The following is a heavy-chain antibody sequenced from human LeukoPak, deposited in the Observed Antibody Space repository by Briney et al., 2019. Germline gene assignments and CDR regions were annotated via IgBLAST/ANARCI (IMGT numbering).Heavy chain of an antibody. J-gene: IGHJ4*02. Sequence: GGSLRLSCAASGFTFSNCGMHWVRQAPGKGLEWVAHIWYDGSNKYYADSVRGRFTISRDNSKNTLYLQMNSLRAEDTAVYNCARDRDYDFFDYWGQGTLVTVSS. D-gene: IGHD3-3*01. CDR1: GFTFSNCG. CDR2: IWYDGSNK. V-gene: IGHV3-33*01. CDR3: ARDRDYDFFDY.